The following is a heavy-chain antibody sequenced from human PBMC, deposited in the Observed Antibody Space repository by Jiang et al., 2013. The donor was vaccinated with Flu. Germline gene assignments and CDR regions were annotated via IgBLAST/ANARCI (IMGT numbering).Heavy chain of an antibody. Sequence: QLLESGGGLVQPGGSLRLSCSASGFTFSSYAMHWVRQAPGKGLEYVSAISSNGGSTYYADSVKGRFTISRDNSKNTLYLQMSSLRAEDTAVYYCVSGPGSLGELSSSRRVPGYWGQGTLVTVSS. D-gene: IGHD3-16*02. V-gene: IGHV3-64D*08. CDR2: ISSNGGST. J-gene: IGHJ4*02. CDR1: GFTFSSYA. CDR3: VSGPGSLGELSSSRRVPGY.